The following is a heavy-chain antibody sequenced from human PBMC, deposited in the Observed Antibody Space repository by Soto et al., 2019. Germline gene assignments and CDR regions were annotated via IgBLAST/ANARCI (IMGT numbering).Heavy chain of an antibody. CDR2: IYHSGST. V-gene: IGHV4-34*01. CDR1: GGSFSGYY. CDR3: ARTGAAAVYNWFDP. Sequence: PSETLSLTCAVYGGSFSGYYWSWIRQPPGKGLEWIGEIYHSGSTNYNPSLKSRVTISVDKSKNQFSLKLSSVTAADTAVYYCARTGAAAVYNWFDPWGQGTLVTVSS. J-gene: IGHJ5*02. D-gene: IGHD6-13*01.